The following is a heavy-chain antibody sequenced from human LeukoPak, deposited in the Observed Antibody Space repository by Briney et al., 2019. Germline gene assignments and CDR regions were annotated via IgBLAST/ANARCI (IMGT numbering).Heavy chain of an antibody. CDR1: GYTFTGYY. V-gene: IGHV1-2*02. J-gene: IGHJ4*02. CDR3: ARDGSWSSISYSDY. CDR2: INPNSGDT. D-gene: IGHD2-2*01. Sequence: ASVKVSCKASGYTFTGYYIHWVRQAPGQGLEWMGWINPNSGDTKYEQRFQGRVTMTRDTSISTAYMELTRLRSDDAAVYFCARDGSWSSISYSDYWGQGTLVTVS.